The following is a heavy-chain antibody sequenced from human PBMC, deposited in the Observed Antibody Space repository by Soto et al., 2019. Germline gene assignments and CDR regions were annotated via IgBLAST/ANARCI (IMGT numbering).Heavy chain of an antibody. J-gene: IGHJ3*02. Sequence: QVQLVQSGAEVKKPGASVKVSCKASGYTFSNYDITWVRQAPGQGLEWMGWISAYNGNTNYAQKLQGRVTMTTDTSTSTADMELRSLRSDDTAVYYCAREAFYYDSSGFSLRHGAFDIWGQGTMVTVSS. CDR2: ISAYNGNT. CDR3: AREAFYYDSSGFSLRHGAFDI. D-gene: IGHD3-22*01. V-gene: IGHV1-18*01. CDR1: GYTFSNYD.